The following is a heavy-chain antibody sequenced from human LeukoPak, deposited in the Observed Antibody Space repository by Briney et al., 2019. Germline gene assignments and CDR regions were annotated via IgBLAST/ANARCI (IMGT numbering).Heavy chain of an antibody. CDR3: AKDGLLAERDWLDAFDI. J-gene: IGHJ3*02. D-gene: IGHD3-9*01. CDR1: GFTFSSYA. Sequence: GGSLRLSCAASGFTFSSYAMSWVRQAPGKGMEWVAVISYDGSNKYYADSVKGRFTISRDNSKNTLYLQMNSLRAEDTAVYYCAKDGLLAERDWLDAFDIWGQGTMVTVSS. CDR2: ISYDGSNK. V-gene: IGHV3-30*18.